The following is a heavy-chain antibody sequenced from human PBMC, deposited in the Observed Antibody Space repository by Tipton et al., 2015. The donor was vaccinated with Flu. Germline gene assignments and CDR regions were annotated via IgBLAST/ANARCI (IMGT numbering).Heavy chain of an antibody. J-gene: IGHJ6*02. CDR3: ARGRDAYCSSTSCYDYYYFYGMDV. V-gene: IGHV4-59*01. CDR2: IYYSGST. Sequence: TLSLTCTVSGGSISSYYWSWIRQSSGMGLEWIGYIYYSGSTNYNPSLKSRVTISFDASKNQFSLKLSSVTAADTAVYYCARGRDAYCSSTSCYDYYYFYGMDVWGQGTTVTVSS. D-gene: IGHD2-2*01. CDR1: GGSISSYY.